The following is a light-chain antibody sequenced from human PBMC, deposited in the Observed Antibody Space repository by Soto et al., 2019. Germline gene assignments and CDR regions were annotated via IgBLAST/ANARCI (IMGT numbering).Light chain of an antibody. V-gene: IGKV3D-15*01. CDR3: QQYNNWPLT. CDR1: QGINNN. CDR2: AAS. Sequence: EILMTQFPATLSVSPGERASLSCRASQGINNNLAWYRQRPGQAPSLLIYAASTRATGIPARFSGSGSRTEFTLTISSLQQEDSALYYCQQYNNWPLTFGGGTKVEIK. J-gene: IGKJ4*01.